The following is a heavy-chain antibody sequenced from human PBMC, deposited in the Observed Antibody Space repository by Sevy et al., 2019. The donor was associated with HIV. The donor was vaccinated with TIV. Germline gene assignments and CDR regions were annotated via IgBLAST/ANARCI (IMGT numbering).Heavy chain of an antibody. D-gene: IGHD3-10*01. J-gene: IGHJ6*02. CDR3: ARGKLWFGELGSYGMDV. CDR2: MNPNSGNT. CDR1: GYTFTSYD. V-gene: IGHV1-8*01. Sequence: ASVKVSCKASGYTFTSYDINWVRQATGQGLEWMGWMNPNSGNTGYAQKFQGRVTMTRNTSISTVYMELSSLRSEDTAVYYCARGKLWFGELGSYGMDVWGQGTTVTVSS.